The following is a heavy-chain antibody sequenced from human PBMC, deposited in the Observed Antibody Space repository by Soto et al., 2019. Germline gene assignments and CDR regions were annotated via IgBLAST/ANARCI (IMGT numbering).Heavy chain of an antibody. D-gene: IGHD5-18*01. CDR1: GGSISSSY. Sequence: PSEPLSLKCTVSGGSISSSYWRWSRQRTGKGLEWIGRIYTSGSTNYNPSLKSRVTMSVDTSKNQFSLKLSSVTAADTAVYYCASTYSYGHYYYYGMDVWGQGATVTVSS. CDR2: IYTSGST. CDR3: ASTYSYGHYYYYGMDV. J-gene: IGHJ6*02. V-gene: IGHV4-4*07.